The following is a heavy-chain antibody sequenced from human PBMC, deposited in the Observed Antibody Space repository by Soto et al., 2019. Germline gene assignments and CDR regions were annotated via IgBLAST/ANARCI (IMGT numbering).Heavy chain of an antibody. CDR2: IIPILGIA. V-gene: IGHV1-69*02. Sequence: QVQLVQSGADVKKPGSSVKGSCKASGGTFSSYTISWVRQAPGQGLEWMGRIIPILGIANYAQKFQGRVTITADKSTSTAYMELSSLRSEDTAVYYCARFKQLERRPPDHHDAFDIWGQGTMVTVSS. CDR1: GGTFSSYT. CDR3: ARFKQLERRPPDHHDAFDI. D-gene: IGHD1-1*01. J-gene: IGHJ3*02.